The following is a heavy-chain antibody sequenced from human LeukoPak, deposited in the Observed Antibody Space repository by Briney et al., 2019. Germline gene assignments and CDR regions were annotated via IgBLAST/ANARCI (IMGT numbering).Heavy chain of an antibody. CDR3: ARDRYYYGSGSPADYYYYMDV. J-gene: IGHJ6*03. CDR1: GYTFTGYY. D-gene: IGHD3-10*01. Sequence: GASVKVSCKASGYTFTGYYMHWVRQAPGQGLEWMGWINPNSGGTNYAQKFQGRVTMTRDTSISTAYMELSRLRSDDTAVYYCARDRYYYGSGSPADYYYYMDVWGKGTTVTVSS. V-gene: IGHV1-2*02. CDR2: INPNSGGT.